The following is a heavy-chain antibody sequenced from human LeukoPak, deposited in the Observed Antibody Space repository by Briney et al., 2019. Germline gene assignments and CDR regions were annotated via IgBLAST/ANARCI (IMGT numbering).Heavy chain of an antibody. CDR3: AVSGSYQRDAFDI. V-gene: IGHV4-61*02. CDR1: GGSISSGSYY. Sequence: SQTLSLTCTVSGGSISSGSYYWSWIRQPAGKGLEWIGRIYTSGSTNYNPSLKSRVTISVDTSKNQFSLKLSSVTAADTAVYYCAVSGSYQRDAFDIWGQGTMVTVSS. CDR2: IYTSGST. D-gene: IGHD1-26*01. J-gene: IGHJ3*02.